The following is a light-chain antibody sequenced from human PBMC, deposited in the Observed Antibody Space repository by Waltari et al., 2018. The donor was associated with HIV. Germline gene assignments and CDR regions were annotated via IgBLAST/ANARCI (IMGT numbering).Light chain of an antibody. Sequence: DIVVTQSPDSLAVSLGERATINCKSSQSVLYDSNNKNYIAWYQQQPGQPPNLLIHWASTPESCVPDQCSGSGSGSDFTLPISSLQAHNVAVYYCQKYYSVPLTSGGGTKVEIK. J-gene: IGKJ4*01. CDR3: QKYYSVPLT. CDR1: QSVLYDSNNKNY. V-gene: IGKV4-1*01. CDR2: WAS.